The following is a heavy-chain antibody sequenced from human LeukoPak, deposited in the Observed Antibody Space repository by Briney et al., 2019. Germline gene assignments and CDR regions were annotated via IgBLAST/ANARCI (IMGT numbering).Heavy chain of an antibody. CDR2: IYYSGST. D-gene: IGHD4-17*01. CDR1: GGSISSYY. Sequence: SETLSLTCTVSGGSISSYYWSWIRQPPGKGLEWIGYIYYSGSTNYHPSLKRRVTISVDTSKNQFSLKLSSVTAADTAVYYCARERGDRGSTVTTGYYGMDVWGQGTTVTVSS. V-gene: IGHV4-59*12. CDR3: ARERGDRGSTVTTGYYGMDV. J-gene: IGHJ6*02.